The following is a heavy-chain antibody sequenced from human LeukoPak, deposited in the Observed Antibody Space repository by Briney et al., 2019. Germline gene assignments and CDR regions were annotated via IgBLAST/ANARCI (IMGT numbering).Heavy chain of an antibody. CDR3: ARDSLDDTPMDPADY. D-gene: IGHD5-18*01. Sequence: TGGSLRLSWAASGFSFSIYWMRWVRQAPGKGLEWVANINQDGSGKYYVDSVKGRFTISRDNAKNSLYLQMNSLRAEDTAVYYCARDSLDDTPMDPADYWGQGTLVTVSS. CDR2: INQDGSGK. CDR1: GFSFSIYW. V-gene: IGHV3-7*03. J-gene: IGHJ4*02.